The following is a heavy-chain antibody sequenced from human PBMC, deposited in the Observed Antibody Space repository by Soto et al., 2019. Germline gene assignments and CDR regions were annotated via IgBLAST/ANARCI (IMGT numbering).Heavy chain of an antibody. J-gene: IGHJ4*02. CDR3: ATLKGAYCGGDCYYY. D-gene: IGHD2-21*02. CDR2: IYYSGST. V-gene: IGHV4-39*01. Sequence: SETLSLTCTVSGGSISSSSYYWGWIRQPPGKGLEWIGSIYYSGSTYYNPSLKSRVTISVDTSKNQFSLKLSSVTAADTAVYYCATLKGAYCGGDCYYYWGQGTLVTVSS. CDR1: GGSISSSSYY.